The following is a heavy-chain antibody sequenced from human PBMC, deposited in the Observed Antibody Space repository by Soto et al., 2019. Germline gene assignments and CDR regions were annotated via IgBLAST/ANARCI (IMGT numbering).Heavy chain of an antibody. CDR3: ARDENYDILTGYFFDI. CDR1: GGTFSSYA. Sequence: QVQLVQSGAEVKKPGSSVKVSCKASGGTFSSYAISWVRQAPGQGLEWMGGIIPIFGTANYAQKFQGRVTTTADESTSTAYMELSSLRSEDTAVYYCARDENYDILTGYFFDIWGQGTMVTVSS. D-gene: IGHD3-9*01. V-gene: IGHV1-69*12. J-gene: IGHJ3*02. CDR2: IIPIFGTA.